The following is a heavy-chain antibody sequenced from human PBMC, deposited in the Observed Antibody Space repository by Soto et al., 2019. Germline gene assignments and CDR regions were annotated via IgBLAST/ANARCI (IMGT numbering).Heavy chain of an antibody. Sequence: GGSLRLSCAASGFTFSSYAMSWVRQAPGKGLEWVSAISGSGGSTYYADSVKGRFTISRDNSKNTLYLQMNSLRAEDTAVYYCAKPHCSGGSCYLYYYYYYMDVWGKGTTVTGSS. CDR1: GFTFSSYA. J-gene: IGHJ6*03. CDR3: AKPHCSGGSCYLYYYYYYMDV. CDR2: ISGSGGST. D-gene: IGHD2-15*01. V-gene: IGHV3-23*01.